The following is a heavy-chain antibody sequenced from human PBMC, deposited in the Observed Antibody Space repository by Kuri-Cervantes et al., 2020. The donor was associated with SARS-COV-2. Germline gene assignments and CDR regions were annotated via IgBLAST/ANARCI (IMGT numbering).Heavy chain of an antibody. CDR3: ARSYYDSSGYYFSYFDY. J-gene: IGHJ4*02. CDR1: GYSFTSYW. V-gene: IGHV5-51*01. Sequence: GGSLRLSCTGSGYSFTSYWIGWVRQMPGKGLEWMGIIYPGDSDTRYSPSFQGQVTISADKSISTAYLQWSSLKASDTAMYYCARSYYDSSGYYFSYFDYWGQGTPVTVSS. D-gene: IGHD3-22*01. CDR2: IYPGDSDT.